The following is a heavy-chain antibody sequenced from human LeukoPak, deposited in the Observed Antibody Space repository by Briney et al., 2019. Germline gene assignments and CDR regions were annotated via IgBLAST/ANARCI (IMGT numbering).Heavy chain of an antibody. Sequence: SETLSLTCTVSGGSISSYYWSWIRQPAGKGLEWIGRIHTSGSTNYNPSLKSRVTMSVDTSKSQFSLKLTSVTAADTAVYYCARAGGGSYSPYYYGMDVWGQGTTVTVSS. CDR1: GGSISSYY. J-gene: IGHJ6*02. CDR3: ARAGGGSYSPYYYGMDV. D-gene: IGHD1-26*01. V-gene: IGHV4-4*07. CDR2: IHTSGST.